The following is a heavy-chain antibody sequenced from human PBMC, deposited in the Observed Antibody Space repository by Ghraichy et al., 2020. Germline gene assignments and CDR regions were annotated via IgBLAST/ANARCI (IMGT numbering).Heavy chain of an antibody. CDR3: ARGEWAAGMDY. J-gene: IGHJ4*02. D-gene: IGHD6-13*01. V-gene: IGHV4-59*01. CDR1: GGSISSYY. Sequence: SETLSLTCTVSGGSISSYYWSWIRQPPGKGLEWIGYIYYSGSTNYNPSLKSRVTIPVDTSKNQFSLKLSSVTAADTAVYYCARGEWAAGMDYWGQGTLVTVSS. CDR2: IYYSGST.